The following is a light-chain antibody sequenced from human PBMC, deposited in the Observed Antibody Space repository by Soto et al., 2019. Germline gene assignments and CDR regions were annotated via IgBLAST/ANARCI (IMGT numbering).Light chain of an antibody. V-gene: IGLV2-14*01. CDR3: SSYTSSSTLYV. CDR1: SSDVGRYNY. J-gene: IGLJ1*01. CDR2: EVS. Sequence: ALTQPASVSGSPGQSITISCTGSSSDVGRYNYVSWYQHHPGKAPKLMIYEVSNRPSGVSNRFSGSKSGNTASLTISGLQAEDEADYHCSSYTSSSTLYVFGTGTKVTVL.